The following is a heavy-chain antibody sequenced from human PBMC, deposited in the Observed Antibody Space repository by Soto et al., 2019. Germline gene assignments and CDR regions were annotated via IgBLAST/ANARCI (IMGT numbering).Heavy chain of an antibody. Sequence: QVQLVQSGAEVKKPGSSVKVSCKASGGTFSSYAISWVRQAPGQGLEWMGGIIPIFGTANYAQKFQGRVTIXAXXSTSTAYMELSSLRSEDTAVYYCARSSSHQHGMDVWGQGTTVTVSS. D-gene: IGHD6-13*01. CDR3: ARSSSHQHGMDV. CDR2: IIPIFGTA. V-gene: IGHV1-69*12. CDR1: GGTFSSYA. J-gene: IGHJ6*02.